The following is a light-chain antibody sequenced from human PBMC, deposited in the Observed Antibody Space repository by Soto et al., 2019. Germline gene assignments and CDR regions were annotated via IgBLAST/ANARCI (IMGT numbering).Light chain of an antibody. CDR3: QQGGS. CDR2: DTF. CDR1: QSFGTS. V-gene: IGKV3-11*01. Sequence: EIVLTQFPATLSLSPGEEATLACRASQSFGTSLAWHQQRPAQAPRLLIYDTFKVAAGVPARFSGSGSGADFTLTGSGLEPEDFAVYYCQQGGSFGGGTKVEVK. J-gene: IGKJ4*01.